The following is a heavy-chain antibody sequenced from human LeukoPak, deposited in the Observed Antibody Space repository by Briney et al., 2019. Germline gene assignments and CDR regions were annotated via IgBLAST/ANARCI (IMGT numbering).Heavy chain of an antibody. CDR1: GGTFSSYA. CDR2: IIPILGIA. D-gene: IGHD3-10*01. J-gene: IGHJ6*02. CDR3: ARDPGRSGSYYYYYYGMDV. Sequence: GASVKVSCKASGGTFSSYAISWVRQAPGQGLEWMGRIIPILGIANYAQKFQGRVTITADKSTSTAYMELSSLRSEDTAVYHCARDPGRSGSYYYYYYGMDVWGQGTTVTVSS. V-gene: IGHV1-69*04.